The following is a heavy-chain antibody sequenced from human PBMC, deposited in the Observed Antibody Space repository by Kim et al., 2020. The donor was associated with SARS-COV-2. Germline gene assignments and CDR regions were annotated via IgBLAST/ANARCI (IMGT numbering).Heavy chain of an antibody. D-gene: IGHD3-10*01. CDR2: ISYDGSDK. Sequence: GGSLRLSCAASGFTFSSYGMHWVRQAPGKGLEWVAVISYDGSDKYYADSVKGRFTISRDNSKNTLYLQMNSLRAEDTAVYYCAKDMNYYGSGRYLDYWGQGTLVTVSS. CDR1: GFTFSSYG. CDR3: AKDMNYYGSGRYLDY. V-gene: IGHV3-30*18. J-gene: IGHJ4*02.